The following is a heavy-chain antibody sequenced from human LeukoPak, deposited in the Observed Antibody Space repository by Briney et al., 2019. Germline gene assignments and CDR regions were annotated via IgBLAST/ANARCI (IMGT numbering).Heavy chain of an antibody. CDR2: IYYSGST. J-gene: IGHJ4*02. D-gene: IGHD6-19*01. CDR1: VGSISSYY. Sequence: PSETLSLTCTVSVGSISSYYWSWIRQPPGKGLEWIGYIYYSGSTNYNTSLKSQVTISVDTSKNQFSLKLSSVTAADTAVYYCARFEAYSSYYFDYWGQGTLVTVSS. V-gene: IGHV4-59*01. CDR3: ARFEAYSSYYFDY.